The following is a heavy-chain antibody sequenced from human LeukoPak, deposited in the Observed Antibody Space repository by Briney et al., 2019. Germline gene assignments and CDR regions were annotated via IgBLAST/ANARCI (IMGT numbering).Heavy chain of an antibody. CDR3: ARLPYDWNYWFDP. V-gene: IGHV4-38-2*01. J-gene: IGHJ5*02. D-gene: IGHD1-7*01. CDR2: IYHTGNT. CDR1: GYSISSGYY. Sequence: PSETLSLTCAVSGYSISSGYYWGWIRQPPGKGLEGIGSIYHTGNTYYNPSLKSPVAMSVDTSKNQFSLKLSSVTAADTAVYYCARLPYDWNYWFDPWGQGTQVTVSS.